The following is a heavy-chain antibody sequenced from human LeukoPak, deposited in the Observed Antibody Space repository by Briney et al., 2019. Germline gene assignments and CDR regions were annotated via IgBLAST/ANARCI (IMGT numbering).Heavy chain of an antibody. V-gene: IGHV3-33*01. J-gene: IGHJ4*02. CDR2: IWYDGSNK. Sequence: PGGSLRLSCAASGFTFSSYGMHWVRQAPGKGLEWVAVIWYDGSNKYYADSVKGRFTISRDNSKNTLYLQMNSLRAEDTAAYYCARDWGYYYDSSGYYEVWGQGTLVTVSS. CDR1: GFTFSSYG. D-gene: IGHD3-22*01. CDR3: ARDWGYYYDSSGYYEV.